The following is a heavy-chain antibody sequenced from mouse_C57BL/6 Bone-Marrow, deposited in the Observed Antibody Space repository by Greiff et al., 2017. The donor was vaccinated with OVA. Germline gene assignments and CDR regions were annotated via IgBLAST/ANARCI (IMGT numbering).Heavy chain of an antibody. CDR1: GYTFTDYD. Sequence: VQLQQSGAELVRPGASVTLSCKASGYTFTDYDMHWVKQTPVHGLEWIGAIDPETGGTAYNQKFKGKAILTADKSSSTAYMQLRSLTSEDSAVYYCTREGAYFWYFDYWGQGTTLTVSS. D-gene: IGHD2-10*01. J-gene: IGHJ2*01. V-gene: IGHV1-15*01. CDR3: TREGAYFWYFDY. CDR2: IDPETGGT.